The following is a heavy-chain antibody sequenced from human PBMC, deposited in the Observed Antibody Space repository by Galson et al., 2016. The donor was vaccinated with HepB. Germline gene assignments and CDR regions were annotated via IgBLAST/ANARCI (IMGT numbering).Heavy chain of an antibody. J-gene: IGHJ4*02. D-gene: IGHD1-1*01. CDR3: TRDGDHWNLDY. V-gene: IGHV3-74*01. Sequence: SLRLSCAASGFTFSRFWMHWVRQVPGKGLVWVARIKYDGSYANYADSVKGRFTISRDNAKNTLYLQMNSLRAEDTAVYYCTRDGDHWNLDYWGQGTLVTGSS. CDR1: GFTFSRFW. CDR2: IKYDGSYA.